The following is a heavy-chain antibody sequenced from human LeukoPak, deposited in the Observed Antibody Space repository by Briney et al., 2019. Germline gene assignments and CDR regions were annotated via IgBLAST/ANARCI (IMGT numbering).Heavy chain of an antibody. Sequence: PSETLSLTCTVSGVSISSYYWSWIRQPPGKGLEWIGYIYYSGSTNYNPSLKSRVTISVDMSKNQFSLKLGSVTAADTAVYYCAREGLSSGYLWYFDLWGRGTLVTVSS. CDR2: IYYSGST. D-gene: IGHD3-22*01. V-gene: IGHV4-59*01. CDR1: GVSISSYY. CDR3: AREGLSSGYLWYFDL. J-gene: IGHJ2*01.